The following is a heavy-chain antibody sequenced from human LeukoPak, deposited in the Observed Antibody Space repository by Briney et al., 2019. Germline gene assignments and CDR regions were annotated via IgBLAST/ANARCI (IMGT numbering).Heavy chain of an antibody. V-gene: IGHV3-74*01. Sequence: GGSLRLSCAAAGFTFSRYWMHWVRHAPGKGLVWVSRLNTDGSSTVYADSVKGRFTISRDNAKNTLYLQMNSLRAEDTAVYYCARGYYDSNDSNRSNWFDPWGQGTLVTVSS. D-gene: IGHD3-22*01. CDR2: LNTDGSST. CDR3: ARGYYDSNDSNRSNWFDP. CDR1: GFTFSRYW. J-gene: IGHJ5*02.